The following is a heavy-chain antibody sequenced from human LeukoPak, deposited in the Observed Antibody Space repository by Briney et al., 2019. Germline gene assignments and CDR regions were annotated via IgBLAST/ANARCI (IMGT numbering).Heavy chain of an antibody. D-gene: IGHD1-7*01. CDR2: INHSGST. J-gene: IGHJ6*03. V-gene: IGHV4-34*01. CDR1: GGSFSGYY. CDR3: ARGRETGTTDYMDV. Sequence: SETLSLTCAVYGGSFSGYYWSWIRQPPGKGLEWIGEINHSGSTNYSPSLKSRVTISVDTSKNQFSLKLSSVTAADTAVYYCARGRETGTTDYMDVWGKGTTVTVSS.